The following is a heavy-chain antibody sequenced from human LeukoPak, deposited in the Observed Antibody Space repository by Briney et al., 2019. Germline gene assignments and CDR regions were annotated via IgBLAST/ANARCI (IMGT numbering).Heavy chain of an antibody. V-gene: IGHV3-23*01. CDR2: IRESGVIT. J-gene: IGHJ4*02. D-gene: IGHD6-13*01. Sequence: GGSLRLSCAASGFTFSSYALSWVRQAQGKGLEWIAIIRESGVITYYADSVKGRFNISRDNSKNTLYLQMNSLRAEGTAVYYCAKVGRDVAAAGPYYFDYWGQGTLVTVSS. CDR1: GFTFSSYA. CDR3: AKVGRDVAAAGPYYFDY.